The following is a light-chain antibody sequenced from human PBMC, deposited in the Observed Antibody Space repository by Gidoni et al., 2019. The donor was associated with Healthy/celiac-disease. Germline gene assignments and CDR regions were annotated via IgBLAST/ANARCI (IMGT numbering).Light chain of an antibody. CDR1: QSVRRT. CDR3: QQYNNWPLT. Sequence: IVLPHNPATRSVSPGERATLSCRASQSVRRTLACYQQKPGQAPRLLLYGASTRATGSPARFIGSGSGTEFTLTISSLQSEDCAVYYCQQYNNWPLTFGGGTKVEIK. V-gene: IGKV3-15*01. CDR2: GAS. J-gene: IGKJ4*01.